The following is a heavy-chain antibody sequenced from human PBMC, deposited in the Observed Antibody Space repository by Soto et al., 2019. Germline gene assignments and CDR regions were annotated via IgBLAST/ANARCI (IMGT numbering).Heavy chain of an antibody. J-gene: IGHJ4*01. CDR1: GFSFSTFG. V-gene: IGHV3-30*18. CDR3: AKEIAVAGDLDY. Sequence: GGSLRLSCVASGFSFSTFGIHWVRQAPGKGLEWVGVISSDGQTKYYADSVKGRFTISRDNSKNTLYLQMDSPRPEDTAVYYCAKEIAVAGDLDYWGHGTLVTVSS. D-gene: IGHD6-19*01. CDR2: ISSDGQTK.